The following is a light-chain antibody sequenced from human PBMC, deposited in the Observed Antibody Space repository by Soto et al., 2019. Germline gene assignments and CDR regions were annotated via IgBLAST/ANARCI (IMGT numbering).Light chain of an antibody. CDR2: DVS. Sequence: QSALTQPASVSGSPGQSITISCTGTSSDVGGYNYVSWYQQHPGKAPKLMIYDVSNRPSGVSNRFSGSRSGSTASLTISGLQAEDEAHYYCSSYTGSTTLVVFSGGTKLTVL. J-gene: IGLJ2*01. CDR3: SSYTGSTTLVV. V-gene: IGLV2-14*03. CDR1: SSDVGGYNY.